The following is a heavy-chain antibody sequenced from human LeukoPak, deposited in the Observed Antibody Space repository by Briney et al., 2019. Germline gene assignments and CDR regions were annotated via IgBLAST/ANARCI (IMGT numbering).Heavy chain of an antibody. J-gene: IGHJ5*02. V-gene: IGHV4-34*12. CDR3: ARRQTYYDYVWGSYRYPLNWFDP. D-gene: IGHD3-16*02. Sequence: SETLSLTCAVYGGSSSGYYWSWIRQPPGKGLEWIGEIIHSGSTTYNTSLKSRVTISLDTSKNQSSLKLSSVTAADTAVYYCARRQTYYDYVWGSYRYPLNWFDPWGQGTLVTVSS. CDR2: IIHSGST. CDR1: GGSSSGYY.